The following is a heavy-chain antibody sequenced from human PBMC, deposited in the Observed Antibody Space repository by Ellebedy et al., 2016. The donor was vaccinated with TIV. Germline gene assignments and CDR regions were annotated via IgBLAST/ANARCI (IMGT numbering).Heavy chain of an antibody. Sequence: AASVKVSCKASGYTFTSYAIHWVRQAPGQRLEWMGWINAGNGNTQYSQKFQGRFTITRDTSATTVYMELSSLRSEDTAVYYCAREDAFDIWGQGTMVTVSS. CDR1: GYTFTSYA. V-gene: IGHV1-3*01. CDR3: AREDAFDI. CDR2: INAGNGNT. J-gene: IGHJ3*02.